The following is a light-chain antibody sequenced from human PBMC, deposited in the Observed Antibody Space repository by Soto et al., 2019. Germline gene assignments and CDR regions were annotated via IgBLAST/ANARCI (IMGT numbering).Light chain of an antibody. Sequence: DIQMTQSPSTLSASVGDRVAITCRASQSISTWLAWYQQKPGKAPKLLIYKASTLESGVPSRFSGSGSGTEFAITISSLQPDDFATYCCQQYNSFSRTFGQGTKRES. CDR2: KAS. V-gene: IGKV1-5*03. CDR3: QQYNSFSRT. J-gene: IGKJ2*01. CDR1: QSISTW.